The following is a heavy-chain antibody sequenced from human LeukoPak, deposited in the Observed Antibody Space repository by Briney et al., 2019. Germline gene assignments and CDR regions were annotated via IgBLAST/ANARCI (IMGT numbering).Heavy chain of an antibody. Sequence: GGSLRLSCAASGFTVSSYWMSWVRQAPGKGLEWVANLKQDGSEKYYVESVKGRFTTSRDNAKNSLYLQMNSLRAEDTAVYYCARFVRQVVVAASWFDPWGQGTLVTVSS. CDR2: LKQDGSEK. CDR1: GFTVSSYW. D-gene: IGHD2-15*01. J-gene: IGHJ5*02. V-gene: IGHV3-7*01. CDR3: ARFVRQVVVAASWFDP.